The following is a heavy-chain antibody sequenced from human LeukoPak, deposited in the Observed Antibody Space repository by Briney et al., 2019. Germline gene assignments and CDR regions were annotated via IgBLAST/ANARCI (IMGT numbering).Heavy chain of an antibody. CDR3: ARERQYYYDSTHYLDY. D-gene: IGHD3-22*01. V-gene: IGHV1-69*04. CDR1: GGTFSSYA. J-gene: IGHJ4*02. Sequence: SVKVSCKASGGTFSSYAISWMRQAPGQGLEWMGRIIPILGIANYAQKFQGRVTITADKSTSTAYMELSSLRSEDTAVYYCARERQYYYDSTHYLDYWGQGTLVTVSS. CDR2: IIPILGIA.